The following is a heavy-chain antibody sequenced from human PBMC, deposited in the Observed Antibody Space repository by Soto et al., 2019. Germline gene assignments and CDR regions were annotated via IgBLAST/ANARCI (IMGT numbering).Heavy chain of an antibody. Sequence: EVQLVESGGGLVKPGGSLRLSCAASGFTFSSYSMNWVRQAPGKGLEWVSSISSSSSYIYYADSVKGRFTISRDNAKNSLYLQMNSLRAEDTAVYYCARGTGRYQQLPYWGRGTLVTVSS. CDR3: ARGTGRYQQLPY. V-gene: IGHV3-21*01. J-gene: IGHJ4*02. CDR2: ISSSSSYI. CDR1: GFTFSSYS. D-gene: IGHD6-13*01.